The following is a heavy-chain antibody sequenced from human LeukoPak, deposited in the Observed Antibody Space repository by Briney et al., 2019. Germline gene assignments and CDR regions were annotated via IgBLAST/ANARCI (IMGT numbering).Heavy chain of an antibody. Sequence: PSQTLSLTCTVSGGSISSGGYYWSWIRQHPGKGLEWIGYIYYSGSTYYNPSLKSRVTISVDTSKNQFSLKLSSVTAADTAVYYCARKGWSGYYIAGMDVWGQGTTVTVSS. D-gene: IGHD3-3*01. CDR2: IYYSGST. CDR3: ARKGWSGYYIAGMDV. CDR1: GGSISSGGYY. V-gene: IGHV4-31*03. J-gene: IGHJ6*02.